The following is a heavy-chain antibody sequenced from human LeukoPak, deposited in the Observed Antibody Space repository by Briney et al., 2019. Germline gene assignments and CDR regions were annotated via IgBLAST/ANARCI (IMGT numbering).Heavy chain of an antibody. CDR1: GGTFSSYA. D-gene: IGHD3-9*01. CDR3: ARDRPPRYDILTGDKLPGYYYYGMDV. CDR2: IIPIFGTA. J-gene: IGHJ6*02. V-gene: IGHV1-69*13. Sequence: ASVKVSCKASGGTFSSYAISWVRQAPGQGPEWMGGIIPIFGTANYAQKFQGRVTITADESTSTAYMELSSLRSEDTAVYYCARDRPPRYDILTGDKLPGYYYYGMDVWGQGTTVTVSS.